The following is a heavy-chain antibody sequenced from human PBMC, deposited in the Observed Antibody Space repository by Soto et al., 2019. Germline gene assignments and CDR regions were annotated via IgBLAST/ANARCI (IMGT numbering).Heavy chain of an antibody. Sequence: ASVKVSCKASGYTFTSYGISWVRQAPGQGLEWMGWISAYNGNTNYAQMLQGRVTMTTDTSTSTAYMELRSLRSDDTAVYYCARQPFGSATYYTTLWFDPWGQGTLVTVSS. D-gene: IGHD3-10*01. CDR2: ISAYNGNT. CDR3: ARQPFGSATYYTTLWFDP. V-gene: IGHV1-18*01. CDR1: GYTFTSYG. J-gene: IGHJ5*02.